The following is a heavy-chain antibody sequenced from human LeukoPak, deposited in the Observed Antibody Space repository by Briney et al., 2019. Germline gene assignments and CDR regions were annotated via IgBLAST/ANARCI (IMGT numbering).Heavy chain of an antibody. Sequence: GGSLRLSCAASGFTFSSYGIHWVRQAPGMGLEWVAFIRYDGSNKYYADSVKGRFTISRDNSKNTLYLQMNSLRAEDTAVYFCAQDIRIEQVPGLGPGSWGQGTLVTVSS. CDR2: IRYDGSNK. V-gene: IGHV3-30*02. D-gene: IGHD2-21*01. J-gene: IGHJ5*02. CDR1: GFTFSSYG. CDR3: AQDIRIEQVPGLGPGS.